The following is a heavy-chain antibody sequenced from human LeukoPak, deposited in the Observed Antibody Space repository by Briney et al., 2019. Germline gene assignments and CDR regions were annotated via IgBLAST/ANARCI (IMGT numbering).Heavy chain of an antibody. CDR2: ISSCGGRT. D-gene: IGHD3-10*01. J-gene: IGHJ5*02. Sequence: GGSLRLSCAAPQFTFSSYVMCSVRQAPGKGVGWVSGISSCGGRTYYADSVKGRFTISRDNSKNTVYMQMNRLRAKDTAVYYCAKDLSGSSHNWFDPWGQGTLVTVSS. V-gene: IGHV3-23*01. CDR1: QFTFSSYV. CDR3: AKDLSGSSHNWFDP.